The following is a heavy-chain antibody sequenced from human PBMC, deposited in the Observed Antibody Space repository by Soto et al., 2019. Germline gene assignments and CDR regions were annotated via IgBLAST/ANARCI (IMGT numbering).Heavy chain of an antibody. J-gene: IGHJ5*02. CDR3: ARMVRDIVLVAGPSWFDP. Sequence: EVQLVQSGAEGKKPGESLKISCKGSGYSFTSYWIGWVRQMPAKGLEWMGIIYPGDSDSRYSPSFQGQVTISADKSISTAYLQWSSLKASDTATYYCARMVRDIVLVAGPSWFDPWGQGTLVTVSS. V-gene: IGHV5-51*01. D-gene: IGHD2-2*01. CDR2: IYPGDSDS. CDR1: GYSFTSYW.